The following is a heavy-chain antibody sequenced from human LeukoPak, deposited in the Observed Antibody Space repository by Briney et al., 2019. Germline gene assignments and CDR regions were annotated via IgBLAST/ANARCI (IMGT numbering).Heavy chain of an antibody. CDR3: ARAQWELLRSDAFDI. J-gene: IGHJ3*02. CDR1: GGSISSSSYY. V-gene: IGHV4-39*07. D-gene: IGHD1-26*01. CDR2: IYYSGST. Sequence: PSETLSLTCTVSGGSISSSSYYWGWIRQPPGKGLEWIGSIYYSGSTYYNPSLKSRVTISVDTSKNQFSLKLSSVTAADTAVYYCARAQWELLRSDAFDIWGQGTMVTVSS.